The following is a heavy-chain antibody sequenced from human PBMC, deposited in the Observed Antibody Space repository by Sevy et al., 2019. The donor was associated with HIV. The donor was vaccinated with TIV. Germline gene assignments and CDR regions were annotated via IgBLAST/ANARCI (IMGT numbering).Heavy chain of an antibody. CDR1: GFTFTSYN. J-gene: IGHJ3*02. Sequence: GGSLRLSCAASGFTFTSYNMNWVRQAPGKGLEWVSSIGSSSSYIYYADSVKCRFTISRDNAKNSLYLQMNSLRADGTAVYYCAVGISSPHGAFDIWGQGTMVTVSS. V-gene: IGHV3-21*01. CDR2: IGSSSSYI. CDR3: AVGISSPHGAFDI. D-gene: IGHD7-27*01.